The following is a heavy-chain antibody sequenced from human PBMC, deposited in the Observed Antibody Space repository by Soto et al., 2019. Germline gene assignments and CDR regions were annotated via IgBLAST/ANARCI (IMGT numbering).Heavy chain of an antibody. V-gene: IGHV4-28*01. CDR1: GYSISSSNW. CDR2: IYYSGTT. J-gene: IGHJ4*02. CDR3: ARREIQGPIDY. Sequence: QVQLQESGPGLVKPSDTLSLTCAVSGYSISSSNWWGWIRQPPGKGLEWIGYIYYSGTTYYNPSLKRRVTMSVDTAKNQFSRTLTSVTAVDTAVYYCARREIQGPIDYWGQGTLVTVSS. D-gene: IGHD1-26*01.